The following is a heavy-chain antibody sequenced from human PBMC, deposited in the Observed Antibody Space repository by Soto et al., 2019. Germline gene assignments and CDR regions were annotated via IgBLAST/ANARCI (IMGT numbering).Heavy chain of an antibody. V-gene: IGHV1-18*01. J-gene: IGHJ5*02. D-gene: IGHD3-16*01. CDR3: ARDFTGRPTDGLDA. CDR2: ISAHNGNT. Sequence: ASVKVSCKASGFTFTSYAITWVRQAPGQGLEWMGWISAHNGNTKYAQNLQGRVTMTTDTSTSTAYMELGSLTSDDTAVYYCARDFTGRPTDGLDAWGQGTLVTVSS. CDR1: GFTFTSYA.